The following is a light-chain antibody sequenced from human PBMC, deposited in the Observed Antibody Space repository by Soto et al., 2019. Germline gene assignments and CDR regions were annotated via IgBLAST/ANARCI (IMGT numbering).Light chain of an antibody. CDR3: QQYYSDTSTT. J-gene: IGKJ5*01. Sequence: DIVMNQSPAYRAVSMGERTTINCKSRQRVLNKSNNKNYLAWSQQKPGTHPKLLIYWASTRESGVPDRFSSSGAGTDFTLTVRSLQAEDVAIYYCQQYYSDTSTTFGQGTRLEIK. CDR1: QRVLNKSNNKNY. CDR2: WAS. V-gene: IGKV4-1*01.